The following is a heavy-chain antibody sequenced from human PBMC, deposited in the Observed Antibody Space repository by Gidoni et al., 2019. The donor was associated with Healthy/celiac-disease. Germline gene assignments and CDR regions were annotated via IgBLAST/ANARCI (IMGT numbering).Heavy chain of an antibody. CDR2: ISSSGSTI. Sequence: EVQLVESGGGLVQPGGSLRLSCAASGFTLSSYEMNWVRQAPGQGLEWVSYISSSGSTIYYADSVKGRFTISRDNAKNSLYLQMNSLRAEDTAVYYCARSLSYYYDSSGFPDYWGQGTLVTVSS. CDR3: ARSLSYYYDSSGFPDY. J-gene: IGHJ4*02. V-gene: IGHV3-48*03. CDR1: GFTLSSYE. D-gene: IGHD3-22*01.